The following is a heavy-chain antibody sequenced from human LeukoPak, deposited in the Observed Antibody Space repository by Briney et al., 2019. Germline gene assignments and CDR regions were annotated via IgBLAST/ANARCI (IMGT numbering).Heavy chain of an antibody. D-gene: IGHD3-3*01. CDR3: ARSLVDFWSGYYGGTLDC. V-gene: IGHV3-7*01. Sequence: GGSLRLSCAASGLTFSSYWMSWVRQAPGKGLEWVANIKQDGSEKYYVDSVKGRFTISRDNAKNSLYLQMNSLRAEDTAVYYCARSLVDFWSGYYGGTLDCWGQGTLVTVSS. CDR2: IKQDGSEK. J-gene: IGHJ4*02. CDR1: GLTFSSYW.